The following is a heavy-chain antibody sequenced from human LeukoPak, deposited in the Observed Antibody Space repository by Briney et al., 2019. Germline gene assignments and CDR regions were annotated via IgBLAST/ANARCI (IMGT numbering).Heavy chain of an antibody. Sequence: SVKVSCKASGGTFSSYAISWARQAPGQGLEWMGGIIPIFGTANYAQKFQGRVTITADESTSTAYMELSSLRSEDTAVYYCARDSHYDFWSGPYRSFDYWGQGTLVTVSS. CDR1: GGTFSSYA. V-gene: IGHV1-69*13. D-gene: IGHD3-3*01. CDR3: ARDSHYDFWSGPYRSFDY. CDR2: IIPIFGTA. J-gene: IGHJ4*02.